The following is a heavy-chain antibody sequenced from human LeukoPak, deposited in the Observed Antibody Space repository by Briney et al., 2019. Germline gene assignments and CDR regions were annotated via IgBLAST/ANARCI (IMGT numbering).Heavy chain of an antibody. D-gene: IGHD4-23*01. CDR1: GYTLTELS. Sequence: GASVKVSCKVSGYTLTELSMHWVRQAPGKGLEWMGGFDPEDGETIYAQKFQGRVTMTRDMSTSTVYMELSSLRSEDTAVYYCARRHYGGNSFDYWGQGTLVTVSS. V-gene: IGHV1-24*01. CDR2: FDPEDGET. CDR3: ARRHYGGNSFDY. J-gene: IGHJ4*02.